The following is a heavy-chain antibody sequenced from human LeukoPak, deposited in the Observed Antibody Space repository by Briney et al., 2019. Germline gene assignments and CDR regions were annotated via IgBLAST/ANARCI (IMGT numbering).Heavy chain of an antibody. Sequence: GGSLRLSCAASGFTFDDYTMHWVRQAPGKGLEWVSLISWDGGSTFYADSVKGRFIISRDNSKNSLYLQMNSLRAEDTAVYYCAELGITMIGGVWGKGTTVTISS. CDR3: AELGITMIGGV. V-gene: IGHV3-43*01. D-gene: IGHD3-10*02. CDR2: ISWDGGST. J-gene: IGHJ6*04. CDR1: GFTFDDYT.